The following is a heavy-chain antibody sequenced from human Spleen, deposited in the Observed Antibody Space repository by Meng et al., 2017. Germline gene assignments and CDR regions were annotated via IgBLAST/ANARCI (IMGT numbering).Heavy chain of an antibody. CDR1: GFTFSSYW. CDR2: INSDGSST. V-gene: IGHV3-74*01. Sequence: GESLKISCAASGFTFSSYWMHWVRQAPGKGLVWVSRINSDGSSTSYADSVKGRFTISRDNSKNTLYLQMNSLRAEDTAVYYCAKGITSGSYASFGYWGQGTRVTVSS. CDR3: AKGITSGSYASFGY. J-gene: IGHJ4*02. D-gene: IGHD1-26*01.